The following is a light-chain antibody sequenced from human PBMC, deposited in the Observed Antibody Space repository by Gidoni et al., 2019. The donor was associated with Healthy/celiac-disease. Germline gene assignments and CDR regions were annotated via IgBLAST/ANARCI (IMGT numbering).Light chain of an antibody. V-gene: IGKV4-1*01. CDR1: QSVLYSSNNKTY. CDR2: WAS. Sequence: DIVMTQSPDSLAVSLGESATINCKSSQSVLYSSNNKTYLAWYQQKPGRPPKLLIYWASTRESGVPDRFSGSGSGTDFTLTISSLQAEDVAVYYCQQYYSTPWTFGQGTKVEIK. CDR3: QQYYSTPWT. J-gene: IGKJ1*01.